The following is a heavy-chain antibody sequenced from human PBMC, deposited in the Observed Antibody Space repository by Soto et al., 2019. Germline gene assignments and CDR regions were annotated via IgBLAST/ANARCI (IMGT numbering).Heavy chain of an antibody. Sequence: SETLSLTCTVSGGSISSSSYYWGWIRQPPGKGLEWIGSIYYSGSTYSNPSLKSRVTISVDTSKNQFSLKLSSVTAADTAVYYCARVDTAMVFDYWGQGTLVTVS. J-gene: IGHJ4*02. V-gene: IGHV4-39*01. CDR2: IYYSGST. CDR3: ARVDTAMVFDY. D-gene: IGHD5-18*01. CDR1: GGSISSSSYY.